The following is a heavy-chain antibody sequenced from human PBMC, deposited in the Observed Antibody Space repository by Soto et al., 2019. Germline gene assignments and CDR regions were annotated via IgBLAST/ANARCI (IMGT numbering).Heavy chain of an antibody. Sequence: QVQLQESGPGLVKPSETLSLTCTVSGGSISSYYWSWIRQPPGKGLEWIGYIYYSGSTNYNPSLKSRVTISVDTSKNQFSLKLSAVTAADPAVYYCARAIGRDWFDPWGQGTLVTVSS. V-gene: IGHV4-59*01. J-gene: IGHJ5*02. CDR3: ARAIGRDWFDP. CDR2: IYYSGST. CDR1: GGSISSYY.